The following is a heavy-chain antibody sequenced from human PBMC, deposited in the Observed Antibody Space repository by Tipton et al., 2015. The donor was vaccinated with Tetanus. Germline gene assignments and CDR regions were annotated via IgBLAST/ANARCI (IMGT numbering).Heavy chain of an antibody. Sequence: GLVKPSETLSLNCTVSGDSVRSGDYQWNWIRQSPGKGLEWLAYISDSGLSNSHYFLKSRITISRDTSRNQFSLKLTSVTAADTAVYYCTRANHEFPKKGPFDSWGQGTLVIVSS. V-gene: IGHV4-61*08. J-gene: IGHJ4*02. D-gene: IGHD3-10*01. CDR3: TRANHEFPKKGPFDS. CDR2: ISDSGLS. CDR1: GDSVRSGDYQ.